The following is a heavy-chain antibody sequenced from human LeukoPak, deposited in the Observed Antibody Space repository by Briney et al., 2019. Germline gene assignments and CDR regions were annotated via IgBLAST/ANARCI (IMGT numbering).Heavy chain of an antibody. CDR2: ISSSGSTI. J-gene: IGHJ3*02. V-gene: IGHV3-48*03. Sequence: GGSLRLSCAASGFTFSSYEMNWVRQAPGKGLEWVSYISSSGSTIYYADSVKGRFTISRDNAKNSLYLQMNSLRAEDTAVYYCARDRRWWPIVTLWAFDIWGQGTMVTVSS. D-gene: IGHD2-15*01. CDR1: GFTFSSYE. CDR3: ARDRRWWPIVTLWAFDI.